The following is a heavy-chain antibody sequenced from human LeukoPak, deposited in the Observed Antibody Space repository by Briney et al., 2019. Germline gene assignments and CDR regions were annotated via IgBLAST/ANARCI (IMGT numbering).Heavy chain of an antibody. CDR1: GYTFTGYY. CDR2: INPNSGGT. V-gene: IGHV1-2*06. Sequence: ASVKVSCKASGYTFTGYYIHWVRQAPGQGLDWMGRINPNSGGTNYAQKFQGRVAMTRDTSISTAYMELSRLRSDGTAVYYCAKAAVVVPAAIDHYYYYYYMDVWGKGTTVTVSS. CDR3: AKAAVVVPAAIDHYYYYYYMDV. J-gene: IGHJ6*03. D-gene: IGHD2-2*01.